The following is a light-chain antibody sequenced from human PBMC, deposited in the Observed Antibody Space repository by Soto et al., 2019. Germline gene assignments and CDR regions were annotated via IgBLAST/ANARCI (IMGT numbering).Light chain of an antibody. CDR1: SSDVGSNNY. V-gene: IGLV2-14*01. J-gene: IGLJ2*01. Sequence: QSVLTQPASVSGSPGQSITISCTGTSSDVGSNNYVSWYQQHPGKAHKLMIYDVNHRPSGVSNRFAGSKSGNTASLTISGLQAEDEADYYCSSYTSSSTLVFGGGTKLTVL. CDR3: SSYTSSSTLV. CDR2: DVN.